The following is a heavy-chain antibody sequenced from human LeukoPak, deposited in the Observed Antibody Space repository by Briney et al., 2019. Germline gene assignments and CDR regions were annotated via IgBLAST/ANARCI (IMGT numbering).Heavy chain of an antibody. CDR2: ISGSGHTI. CDR1: GFMFSTYY. J-gene: IGHJ5*02. Sequence: GGSQRLSCAASGFMFSTYYMTWIRQAPGKGLEWVAYISGSGHTIEYADSVKGRFTISRDNAKTSVYLDMNNLTAEDTAVYYCVRLIRGATFDPWGQGALVAVSS. V-gene: IGHV3-11*01. D-gene: IGHD3-10*01. CDR3: VRLIRGATFDP.